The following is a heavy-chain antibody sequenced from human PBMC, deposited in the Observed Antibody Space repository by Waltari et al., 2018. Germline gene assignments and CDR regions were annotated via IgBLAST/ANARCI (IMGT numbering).Heavy chain of an antibody. Sequence: QLQLQESGPGLVKPSETLSLICTVSGGSISGAYYWDWIRQSPGTGLEWIGEVSSGGNPNYNPSLKGRGTISTDTSKNQFSLRLRSVTAADTAVYYGARHRGVHTGFPGLDPWGQGTLVTVSS. CDR2: VSSGGNP. CDR1: GGSISGAYY. V-gene: IGHV4-39*01. D-gene: IGHD3-10*01. J-gene: IGHJ5*02. CDR3: ARHRGVHTGFPGLDP.